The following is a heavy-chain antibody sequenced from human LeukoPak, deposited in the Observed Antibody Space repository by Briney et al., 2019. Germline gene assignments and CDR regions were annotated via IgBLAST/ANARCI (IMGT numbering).Heavy chain of an antibody. Sequence: GGSLRLSCAASGFTFSSYAMSWVRQTPGKGLEWVSAISGSGGSTYYADSVNGRFTISRDNSKNTLYLQMNSLRAEDTAVYYCAKAVFGGGNPRGTDYWGQGTLVTVSS. V-gene: IGHV3-23*01. CDR2: ISGSGGST. D-gene: IGHD4-23*01. CDR3: AKAVFGGGNPRGTDY. J-gene: IGHJ4*02. CDR1: GFTFSSYA.